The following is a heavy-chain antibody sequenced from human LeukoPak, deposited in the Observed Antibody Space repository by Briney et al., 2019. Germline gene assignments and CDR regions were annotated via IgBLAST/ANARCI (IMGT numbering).Heavy chain of an antibody. CDR2: ISGSGGST. D-gene: IGHD1-26*01. CDR1: GFTFSSYA. J-gene: IGHJ3*01. Sequence: GGSLRLSCAASGFTFSSYAMNWVRQAPGKGLEWVSAISGSGGSTYYADSVKGRFTVSRDNTKNTLYLHLSSLRAEDTAVYYCARAPVGLKADAFDVWGQGTMVTVSS. CDR3: ARAPVGLKADAFDV. V-gene: IGHV3-23*01.